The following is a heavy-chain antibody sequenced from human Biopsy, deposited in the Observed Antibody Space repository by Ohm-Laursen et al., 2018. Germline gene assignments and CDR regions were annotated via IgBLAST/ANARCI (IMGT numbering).Heavy chain of an antibody. CDR2: IFNSANT. CDR1: GGSISSGGSY. D-gene: IGHD3-22*01. J-gene: IGHJ5*02. Sequence: SETLSLTCTVSGGSISSGGSYWSWIRQRPRKGLEWIGYIFNSANTYYNPSLKNLITISGDTSKNQFSLKLNSVTAADTAVYYCARGDYFDSNGYFWFDPWGQGTLVTVSS. V-gene: IGHV4-31*01. CDR3: ARGDYFDSNGYFWFDP.